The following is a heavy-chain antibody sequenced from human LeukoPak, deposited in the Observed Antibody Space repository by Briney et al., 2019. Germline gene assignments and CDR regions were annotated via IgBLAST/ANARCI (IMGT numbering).Heavy chain of an antibody. CDR3: AKDGGLWVSAHWGDS. J-gene: IGHJ4*02. V-gene: IGHV3-23*01. Sequence: GGSLRLSCAASGFTFSSYTMSWVRQAPGKGLEWVSTITTSDGNTYYADSVKGRFTVSRDNSKNTLFLQMNSLRAEDTAVYYCAKDGGLWVSAHWGDSWGRGTQVTVSS. CDR1: GFTFSSYT. D-gene: IGHD7-27*01. CDR2: ITTSDGNT.